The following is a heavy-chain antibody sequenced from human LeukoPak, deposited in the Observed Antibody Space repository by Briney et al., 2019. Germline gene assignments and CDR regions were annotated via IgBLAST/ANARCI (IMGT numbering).Heavy chain of an antibody. J-gene: IGHJ3*02. CDR1: GDSISSGSYY. V-gene: IGHV4-39*07. CDR2: MYFTGST. CDR3: ARDLFRGAFDI. Sequence: SETLSLTCTVSGDSISSGSYYWGWIRQPPGKGLEWIGNMYFTGSTYYNPSLKSRVTISVDTSKNQFSLKLSSVTAADTAVYYCARDLFRGAFDIWGQGTMVTVSS.